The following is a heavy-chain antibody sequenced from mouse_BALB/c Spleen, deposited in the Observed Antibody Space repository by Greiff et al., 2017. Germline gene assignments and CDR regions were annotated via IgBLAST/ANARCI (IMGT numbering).Heavy chain of an antibody. J-gene: IGHJ4*01. CDR3: ARLNWDDYAMDY. CDR2: ISSGSSTI. D-gene: IGHD4-1*01. CDR1: GFTFSSFG. Sequence: EVQVVESGGGLVQPGGSRKLSCAASGFTFSSFGMHWVRQAPEKGLEWVAYISSGSSTIYYADTVKGRFTISRDNPKNTLFLQMTSLRSEDTAMYYCARLNWDDYAMDYWCQGTSVTVSS. V-gene: IGHV5-17*02.